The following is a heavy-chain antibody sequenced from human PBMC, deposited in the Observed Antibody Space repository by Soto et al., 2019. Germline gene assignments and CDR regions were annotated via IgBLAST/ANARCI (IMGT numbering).Heavy chain of an antibody. V-gene: IGHV3-23*01. Sequence: EVQKLESGGGLVQPGGSLRLSCAASGLTFSAYPMSWVRQAPGKGLEWVSSISGSGDRTYYADSVKGRFTISRDNSKNTLYLQMNSRRVEDTAVYFCPFGWGGGHEGYWGQGTLVSVSS. CDR1: GLTFSAYP. D-gene: IGHD5-12*01. CDR3: PFGWGGGHEGY. CDR2: ISGSGDRT. J-gene: IGHJ4*02.